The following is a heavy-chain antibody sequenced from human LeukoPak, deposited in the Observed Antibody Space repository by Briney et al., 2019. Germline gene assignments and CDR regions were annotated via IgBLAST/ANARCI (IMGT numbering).Heavy chain of an antibody. CDR2: INYSGTT. CDR3: ARADISGFYYGMDV. CDR1: GGSISSSGYY. J-gene: IGHJ6*02. Sequence: SETLSLTCTASGGSISSSGYYWGWIRQPPGKGLEWIASINYSGTTYYNPSLKSRVTISEDRSKNQFSLKLSSVTAADTAVYYCARADISGFYYGMDVWGQGTTVTVSS. D-gene: IGHD2-21*01. V-gene: IGHV4-39*07.